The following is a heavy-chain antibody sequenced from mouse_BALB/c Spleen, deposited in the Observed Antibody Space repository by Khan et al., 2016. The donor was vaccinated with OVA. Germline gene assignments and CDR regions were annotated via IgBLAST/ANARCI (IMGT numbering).Heavy chain of an antibody. V-gene: IGHV3-2*02. CDR1: GYSITSDYA. CDR2: ISSTGST. CDR3: ARSLYYSYGYAFDC. D-gene: IGHD2-14*01. Sequence: VELVESGPGLVKPSQSLSLTCTVTGYSITSDYAWNWIRQFAGNKLEWLGYISSTGSTSYNPSLKSRISITRDTSKNQCFLQLKSVTTEDTATYYCARSLYYSYGYAFDCWGRGTSVTVSS. J-gene: IGHJ4*01.